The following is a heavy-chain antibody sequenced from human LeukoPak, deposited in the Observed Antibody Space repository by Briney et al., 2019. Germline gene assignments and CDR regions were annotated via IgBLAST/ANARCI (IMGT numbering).Heavy chain of an antibody. V-gene: IGHV3-64*01. CDR2: ISSDGDNT. Sequence: PGGSLRLSCAASGFMFTTYSMHWVRQAPGKGLEYVAAISSDGDNTYYANSVKGRFTISRDNSKNTLYLQMGSVRAEDMAVYYCARGRAYSRDWFDPWGQGTLVTVSS. D-gene: IGHD5-18*01. CDR3: ARGRAYSRDWFDP. CDR1: GFMFTTYS. J-gene: IGHJ5*02.